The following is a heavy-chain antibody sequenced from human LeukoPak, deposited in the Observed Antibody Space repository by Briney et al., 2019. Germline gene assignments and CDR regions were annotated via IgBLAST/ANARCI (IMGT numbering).Heavy chain of an antibody. CDR2: INPNSGGT. V-gene: IGHV1-2*02. CDR1: GYTFTGYY. CDR3: ARVLIRGGIPHAFDI. J-gene: IGHJ3*02. D-gene: IGHD2-21*01. Sequence: GASVKVSCKASGYTFTGYYMHWVRQAPGQGLEWMGWINPNSGGTNYAQKFQGRVTMTRDTSISTAYMGLSRLRSDDTAVYYCARVLIRGGIPHAFDIWGQGTMVTVSS.